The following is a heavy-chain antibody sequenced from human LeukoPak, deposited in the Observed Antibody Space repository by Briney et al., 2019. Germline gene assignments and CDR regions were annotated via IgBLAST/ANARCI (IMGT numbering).Heavy chain of an antibody. CDR3: AIAAQWLVLRSPTGRNYNWFAP. CDR2: ISYDGSNK. Sequence: PGGSLRLSCAASGFTFSSYSMHWVRQAPGKGLEWVAVISYDGSNKYYADSVKDRFTISRDNSKNTLYLQMNSLRAEDTAVYYCAIAAQWLVLRSPTGRNYNWFAPWGQGTLVTVSS. V-gene: IGHV3-30*04. CDR1: GFTFSSYS. D-gene: IGHD6-19*01. J-gene: IGHJ5*02.